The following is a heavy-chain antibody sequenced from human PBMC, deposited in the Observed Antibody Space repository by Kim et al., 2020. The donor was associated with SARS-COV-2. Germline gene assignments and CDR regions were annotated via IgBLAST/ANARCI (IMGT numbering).Heavy chain of an antibody. CDR1: GGSFSGYY. V-gene: IGHV4-34*01. D-gene: IGHD3-3*01. CDR2: INHSGST. J-gene: IGHJ6*02. Sequence: SETLSLTCAVYGGSFSGYYWSWIRQPPGKGLEWIGEINHSGSTNYNPSLKSRVTISVDTSKNQFSLKLSSVTAADTAVYYCARGDYDFYYYYYGMDVWGQGTTVTVSS. CDR3: ARGDYDFYYYYYGMDV.